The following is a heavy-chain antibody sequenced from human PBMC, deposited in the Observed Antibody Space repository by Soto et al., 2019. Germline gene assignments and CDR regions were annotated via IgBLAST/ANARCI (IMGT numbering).Heavy chain of an antibody. V-gene: IGHV4-59*01. CDR1: GDSISSYY. CDR2: LYYGRSA. Sequence: QVQLQESGPGLVKPSETLSLTCAVSGDSISSYYCMWIRQPPGKGLESIGYLYYGRSANYNPSLKCRVTLSVDTSTKQCSLTLSSLTAADTAVYYCALRSMAVVPEYWGQGTLVAVSS. D-gene: IGHD3-22*01. J-gene: IGHJ4*02. CDR3: ALRSMAVVPEY.